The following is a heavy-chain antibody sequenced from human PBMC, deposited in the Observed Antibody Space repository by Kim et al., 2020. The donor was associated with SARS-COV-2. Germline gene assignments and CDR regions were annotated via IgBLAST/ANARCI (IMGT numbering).Heavy chain of an antibody. CDR1: GLSISTYS. Sequence: GGSLRLSCAASGLSISTYSMNWVRQAPGRGLEWISYISSTSASINYADSVKGRFTISRDNAKSSLFLQMNYLRDEDTAIYYCARENDYEIDYWGQGTLVT. CDR3: ARENDYEIDY. CDR2: ISSTSASI. J-gene: IGHJ4*02. D-gene: IGHD3-22*01. V-gene: IGHV3-48*02.